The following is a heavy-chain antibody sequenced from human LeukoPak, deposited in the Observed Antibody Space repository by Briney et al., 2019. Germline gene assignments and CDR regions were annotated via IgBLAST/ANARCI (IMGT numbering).Heavy chain of an antibody. CDR3: ARGSQGTRLAFDI. CDR1: GFTFSTYS. CDR2: ISSGSSYI. Sequence: GGSLRLSCAASGFTFSTYSMNWVRQAPGKGLEWVSSISSGSSYIYYADSVKGRFTISRDNAKNSLYLQMNSLRAEDTAVYYCARGSQGTRLAFDIWGQRTMVTVSS. V-gene: IGHV3-21*01. J-gene: IGHJ3*02. D-gene: IGHD2-8*01.